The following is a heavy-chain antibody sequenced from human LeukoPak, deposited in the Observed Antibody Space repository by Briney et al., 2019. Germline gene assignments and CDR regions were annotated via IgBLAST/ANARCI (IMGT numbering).Heavy chain of an antibody. CDR1: GYTFTSYG. J-gene: IGHJ5*02. D-gene: IGHD6-13*01. V-gene: IGHV1-18*01. Sequence: ASVKVSCKASGYTFTSYGISWVRQAPGQGLEWMGWISAYNGNTNYAQKLQGRVTMTTDTSTSTAYMELRSLRSDDTAVYYCARRMGITTAAAGTGNWFDPWGQGTLVTVSS. CDR2: ISAYNGNT. CDR3: ARRMGITTAAAGTGNWFDP.